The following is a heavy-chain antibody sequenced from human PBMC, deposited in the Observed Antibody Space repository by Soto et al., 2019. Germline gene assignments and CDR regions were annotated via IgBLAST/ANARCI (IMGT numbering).Heavy chain of an antibody. CDR2: MNPNSGNT. CDR3: AVVAATSEVYYGMDV. D-gene: IGHD2-15*01. Sequence: QVQLVQSGAEVKKPGASVKVSCKASGYTFTSYDINWVRQATGQGLEWMGWMNPNSGNTGYAQKFQGRVTMTMNTSISTAYMELSSLRSEDTAVYYCAVVAATSEVYYGMDVWGQGTTVTVSS. CDR1: GYTFTSYD. J-gene: IGHJ6*02. V-gene: IGHV1-8*01.